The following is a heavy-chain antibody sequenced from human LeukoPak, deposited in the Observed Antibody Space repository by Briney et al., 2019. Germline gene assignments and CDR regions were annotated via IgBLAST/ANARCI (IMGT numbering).Heavy chain of an antibody. CDR2: VRYDGSNK. J-gene: IGHJ4*02. V-gene: IGHV3-30*02. CDR1: GFTFSSYS. CDR3: AKVIEPLLLFDY. D-gene: IGHD1-14*01. Sequence: GGSLRLSCAASGFTFSSYSMHWVRQAPGKGLEWVAFVRYDGSNKYYADSVKGRFTISRDNSKNTLYLQMNSLRAEDTAVYYCAKVIEPLLLFDYWGQGTLVTVSS.